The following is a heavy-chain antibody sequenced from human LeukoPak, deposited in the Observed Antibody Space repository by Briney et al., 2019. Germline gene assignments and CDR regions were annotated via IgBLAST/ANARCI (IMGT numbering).Heavy chain of an antibody. CDR1: GGSISSGGYY. CDR3: ARNNIPPYKSGPNWFDP. J-gene: IGHJ5*02. Sequence: SETLSLTRTVSGGSISSGGYYWSWIRQHPGKGLEWIGYIYYSGSTYYNPSLKSRVTISVDTSKNQFSLKLSSVTAADTAVYYCARNNIPPYKSGPNWFDPWGQGTLVTVSS. CDR2: IYYSGST. V-gene: IGHV4-31*03. D-gene: IGHD5-24*01.